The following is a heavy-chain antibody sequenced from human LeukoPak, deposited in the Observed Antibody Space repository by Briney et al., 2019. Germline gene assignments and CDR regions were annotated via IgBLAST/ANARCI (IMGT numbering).Heavy chain of an antibody. Sequence: GGSLRLSCTASGFTFGDYAMSWVRQAPEKGLEWVGFIRSKAYGGTTEYAASVKGRFTISRDDSKSIAYLQMNSLKTEDTAVYYCTRDPYYYDSSGYYYERCFDYWGQGTLVTVSS. CDR3: TRDPYYYDSSGYYYERCFDY. V-gene: IGHV3-49*04. J-gene: IGHJ4*02. CDR1: GFTFGDYA. CDR2: IRSKAYGGTT. D-gene: IGHD3-22*01.